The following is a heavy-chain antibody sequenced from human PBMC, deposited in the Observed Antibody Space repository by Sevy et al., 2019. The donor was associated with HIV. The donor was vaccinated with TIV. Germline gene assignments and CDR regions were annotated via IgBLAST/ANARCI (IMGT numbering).Heavy chain of an antibody. V-gene: IGHV3-7*01. J-gene: IGHJ6*02. CDR3: ARHCSSTSCLWGMDV. Sequence: GGSLRLSCAASGFTFSSYWMSWVRQAPGKGLEWVANIKLDGSEKYYVDSVKGRFTISRDNATNSLYLQINSLRAEDMAVYYCARHCSSTSCLWGMDVWGQGTTVTVSS. CDR1: GFTFSSYW. CDR2: IKLDGSEK. D-gene: IGHD2-2*01.